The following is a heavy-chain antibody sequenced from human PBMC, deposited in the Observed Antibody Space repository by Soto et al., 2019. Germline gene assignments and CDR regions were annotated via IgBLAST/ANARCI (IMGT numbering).Heavy chain of an antibody. CDR2: ISYDGSNE. Sequence: QVQLVESGGGVVQPGRSLRLSCAASGFTFSSYAMHWVRQAPGKGLEWVAVISYDGSNEYYADPVKGRFTISRDNSNNTLSLQMNSLRAEDTAVYYCARGDSGWYRGHFDLWGRGTLVTVSS. D-gene: IGHD6-19*01. J-gene: IGHJ2*01. CDR1: GFTFSSYA. V-gene: IGHV3-30-3*01. CDR3: ARGDSGWYRGHFDL.